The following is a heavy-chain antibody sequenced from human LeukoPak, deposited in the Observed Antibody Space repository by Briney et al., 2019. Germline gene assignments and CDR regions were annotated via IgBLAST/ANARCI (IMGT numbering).Heavy chain of an antibody. CDR2: ISGSGGST. Sequence: GGSLRLSCAASGFTFSSYAMSWLRPAPGQGLEWVSAISGSGGSTYYADSVKGRFTICRDNSKNTLYLQMNSLRAEDTAVYYCAKGLQWLVAKYYFDYWGQGTLVTVSS. CDR1: GFTFSSYA. J-gene: IGHJ4*02. D-gene: IGHD6-19*01. CDR3: AKGLQWLVAKYYFDY. V-gene: IGHV3-23*01.